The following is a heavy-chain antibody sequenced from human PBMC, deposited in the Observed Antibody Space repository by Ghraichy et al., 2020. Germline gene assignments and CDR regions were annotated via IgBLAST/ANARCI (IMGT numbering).Heavy chain of an antibody. V-gene: IGHV3-7*03. CDR1: AFTFSSSR. CDR3: ARDPSYGAVDD. J-gene: IGHJ4*02. Sequence: GGSLRLSCVASAFTFSSSRMAWVCQAPGRGLEWVAGMNQDGSQKGHVDSVKGRFTISRDNAKNSLYLQMNSLRDEDTAVYYCARDPSYGAVDDWSQGTLVTVSS. D-gene: IGHD4/OR15-4a*01. CDR2: MNQDGSQK.